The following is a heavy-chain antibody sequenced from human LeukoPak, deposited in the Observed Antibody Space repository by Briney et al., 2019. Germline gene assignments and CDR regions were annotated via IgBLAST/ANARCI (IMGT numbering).Heavy chain of an antibody. CDR1: GFTFSDYY. J-gene: IGHJ4*02. CDR2: ISSSGSTI. V-gene: IGHV3-11*01. Sequence: GGSLRLSCAASGFTFSDYYMSWIRQAPGKGLEWVSYISSSGSTIYYADTVKGRFTISRDNARNSLYLQMNSLRAEDTAVYYCARDSSGWLNYFDYWGQGTLVTVSS. CDR3: ARDSSGWLNYFDY. D-gene: IGHD6-19*01.